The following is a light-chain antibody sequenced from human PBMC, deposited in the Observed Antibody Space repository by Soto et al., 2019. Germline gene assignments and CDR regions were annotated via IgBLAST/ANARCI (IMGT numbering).Light chain of an antibody. CDR1: QSISGF. Sequence: DIQMTQSPSSLSASVGDRVTITCRASQSISGFLNCYQQKPGIAPKVLIYAASTLQGGVPSRFSGSGSGTYFTLTISSLQPEDFATYYCQQSYSTPRTFCQGTKVEIK. J-gene: IGKJ1*01. V-gene: IGKV1-39*01. CDR2: AAS. CDR3: QQSYSTPRT.